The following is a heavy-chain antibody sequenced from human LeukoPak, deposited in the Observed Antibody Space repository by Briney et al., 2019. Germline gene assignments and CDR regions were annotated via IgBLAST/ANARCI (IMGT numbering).Heavy chain of an antibody. CDR2: VIPIFGTA. J-gene: IGHJ4*02. CDR3: ARDGITGTTSLVY. D-gene: IGHD1-20*01. CDR1: GGTFSSYA. Sequence: ASVKASCKASGGTFSSYAISWVRQPPGRGLEGMGGVIPIFGTANYAQKFQGRGTITTDEATSTASMELSSLRSEDPAVYSCARDGITGTTSLVYWGQGTLVTVSS. V-gene: IGHV1-69*05.